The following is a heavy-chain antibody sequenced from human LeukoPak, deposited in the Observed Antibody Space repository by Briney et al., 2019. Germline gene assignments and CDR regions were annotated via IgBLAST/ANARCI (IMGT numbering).Heavy chain of an antibody. CDR1: GLTFIGSW. CDR3: ARDLAYSRLDY. V-gene: IGHV3-7*01. Sequence: GGSLRLSCAVSGLTFIGSWMDWVRQAPGEGREWVAGINPEGGEKHSAGSVKGRFTISRDNAKSSLYLQMDSLRVEDTAFYYCARDLAYSRLDYWGQGVLVTVSS. D-gene: IGHD5-18*01. J-gene: IGHJ4*02. CDR2: INPEGGEK.